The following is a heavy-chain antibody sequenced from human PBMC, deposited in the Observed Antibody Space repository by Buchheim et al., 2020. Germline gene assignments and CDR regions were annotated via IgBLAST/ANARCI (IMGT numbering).Heavy chain of an antibody. CDR1: GFTFSSYG. CDR2: IWYDGSNK. Sequence: QVQLVESGGGVVQPGRSLRLSCAASGFTFSSYGMHWVRQAPGKGLEWVAVIWYDGSNKYYADSVKGRFTISRDNSKSTVDLQINSVKREDTAVYYCVKSRSGYYPRNYYFYMHVWGKGTT. D-gene: IGHD3-3*01. V-gene: IGHV3-33*06. J-gene: IGHJ6*03. CDR3: VKSRSGYYPRNYYFYMHV.